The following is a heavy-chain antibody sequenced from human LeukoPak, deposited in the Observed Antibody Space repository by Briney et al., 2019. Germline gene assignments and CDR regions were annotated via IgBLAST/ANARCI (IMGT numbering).Heavy chain of an antibody. CDR2: INSDGSST. CDR1: GFTFSSYW. J-gene: IGHJ3*02. V-gene: IGHV3-74*01. Sequence: GRSLRLSCAASGFTFSSYWTHWVRQAPGKGLVWVSRINSDGSSTSYADSVKGRFTISRDNAKNTLYLQMNSLRAEDTAVYYCARDPQYQLLSDAFDIWGQGTMVTVSS. CDR3: ARDPQYQLLSDAFDI. D-gene: IGHD2-2*01.